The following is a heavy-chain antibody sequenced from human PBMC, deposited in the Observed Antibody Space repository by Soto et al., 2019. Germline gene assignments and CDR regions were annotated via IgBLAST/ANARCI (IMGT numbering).Heavy chain of an antibody. V-gene: IGHV6-1*01. CDR3: AQISMTEAPY. Sequence: SQTLSLTCAISGDSVSSNSVAWNWIRQSPSRGLEWLRRTYYRSKWYNDYAVSVKSRISINADTSKNQFSLQLNSVTPEDTAVYYCAQISMTEAPYWGQGTLVTSPQ. D-gene: IGHD2-21*02. J-gene: IGHJ4*02. CDR2: TYYRSKWYN. CDR1: GDSVSSNSVA.